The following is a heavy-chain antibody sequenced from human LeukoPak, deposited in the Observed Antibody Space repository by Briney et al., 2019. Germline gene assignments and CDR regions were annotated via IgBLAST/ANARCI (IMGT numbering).Heavy chain of an antibody. D-gene: IGHD3-9*01. V-gene: IGHV1-69*05. Sequence: SVKVSRKASGGTFSSYAISWVRQAPGQGLEWMGGNIPIFGTANYAQKFQGRVTITTDESTSTAYMELSSLRAEDTAVYYCAKDRGCGPYDILTGYYCVGGIFDYWGQGTLVTVSS. J-gene: IGHJ4*02. CDR2: NIPIFGTA. CDR3: AKDRGCGPYDILTGYYCVGGIFDY. CDR1: GGTFSSYA.